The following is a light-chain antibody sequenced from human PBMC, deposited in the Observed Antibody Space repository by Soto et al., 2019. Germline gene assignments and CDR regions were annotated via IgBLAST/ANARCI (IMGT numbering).Light chain of an antibody. J-gene: IGKJ2*01. CDR2: GAS. V-gene: IGKV3-20*01. CDR1: QSVSSSY. CDR3: QQYGSSPPYT. Sequence: EIVLTQSPGTLSLSPGERATLSCRASQSVSSSYLAWYQQKPRQAPRHLIYGASSRATGIPDRFSGSGSETDFTLTIRRLELEDFGVYYRQQYGSSPPYTFGQGTKLEIK.